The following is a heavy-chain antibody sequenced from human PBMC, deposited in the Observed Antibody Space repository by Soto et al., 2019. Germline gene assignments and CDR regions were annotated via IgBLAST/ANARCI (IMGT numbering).Heavy chain of an antibody. V-gene: IGHV4-61*01. Sequence: QVQLQESGPGLVKHSETLSLTCPVTGGSFKSGSYSWSWIRQPPGKGLEWIGYVYHTGRTSYNPSLKSRVAISMDTSKNQFSLNLYAVTAADTAVYFCARDVAYFDSWGQGTLVTVSS. CDR3: ARDVAYFDS. J-gene: IGHJ4*02. CDR2: VYHTGRT. CDR1: GGSFKSGSYS.